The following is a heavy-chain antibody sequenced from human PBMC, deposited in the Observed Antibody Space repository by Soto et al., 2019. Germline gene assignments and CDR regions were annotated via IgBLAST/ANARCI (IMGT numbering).Heavy chain of an antibody. J-gene: IGHJ5*02. V-gene: IGHV4-30-2*01. D-gene: IGHD6-6*01. CDR3: ARGRIAARPPYNWFDP. Sequence: SETLSLTCAVSGGSISSGGYSWSWIRQPPGKGLEWIGYIYHSGSTYYNPSLKSRVTISVDRSKNQFSLKLGSVTAADTAVYYCARGRIAARPPYNWFDPWGQGTLVTVSS. CDR2: IYHSGST. CDR1: GGSISSGGYS.